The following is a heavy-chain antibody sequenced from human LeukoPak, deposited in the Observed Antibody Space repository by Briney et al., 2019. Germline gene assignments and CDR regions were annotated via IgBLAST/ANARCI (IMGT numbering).Heavy chain of an antibody. J-gene: IGHJ4*02. V-gene: IGHV3-21*03. Sequence: GGSLRLSCAASGFTFSSYSMNWVRQAPGKGLEWVSSISSSSSYIYYADSVKGRFTISRDNAKNSLYLQMNSLRAEDTAVYYCTTELIVGASSKRSFDYWGQGTLVTVSS. CDR1: GFTFSSYS. CDR2: ISSSSSYI. CDR3: TTELIVGASSKRSFDY. D-gene: IGHD1-26*01.